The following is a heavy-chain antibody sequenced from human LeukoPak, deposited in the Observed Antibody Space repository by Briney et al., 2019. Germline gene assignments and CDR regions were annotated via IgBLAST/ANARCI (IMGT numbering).Heavy chain of an antibody. J-gene: IGHJ4*02. D-gene: IGHD4-11*01. Sequence: PSETLSLTCTVSGDSINTGGYYWNWIRQHPGKGMEWIGYIYYTGSTYYNPSLKSRPAISLDTSKNRFSLRLSSVTAADTAVYYCARDPTPGMYYFDYWGQGNLVTASS. CDR3: ARDPTPGMYYFDY. CDR1: GDSINTGGYY. V-gene: IGHV4-31*03. CDR2: IYYTGST.